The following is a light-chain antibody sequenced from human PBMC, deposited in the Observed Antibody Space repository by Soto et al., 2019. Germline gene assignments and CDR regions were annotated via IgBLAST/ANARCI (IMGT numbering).Light chain of an antibody. CDR3: QQRSNWPG. J-gene: IGKJ4*02. CDR1: QSVTSSY. V-gene: IGKV3D-20*02. Sequence: EIVLTQSPATLSLSPGERATLSCGASQSVTSSYLAWYQQRPGLAPRLLIYDASYRATGIPARFSGSGSGTDFTLTISSLEPEDFAVYYCQQRSNWPGFGGGTKVEIK. CDR2: DAS.